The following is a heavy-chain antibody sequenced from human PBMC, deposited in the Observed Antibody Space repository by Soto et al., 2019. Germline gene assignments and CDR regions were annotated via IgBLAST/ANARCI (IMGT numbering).Heavy chain of an antibody. D-gene: IGHD6-13*01. CDR1: GGFISSYY. V-gene: IGHV4-59*01. Sequence: QVQLQESGPGLVKPSETLSLTCTVSGGFISSYYWSWIRQPPGKGLEWIGYIYYSGSTNYNPSLKSRVTISVDTSKNQFSLKLSSVTAADTAVYYCARVWRAGIAAAGTTLGFDPWGQGTLVTVSS. CDR3: ARVWRAGIAAAGTTLGFDP. J-gene: IGHJ5*02. CDR2: IYYSGST.